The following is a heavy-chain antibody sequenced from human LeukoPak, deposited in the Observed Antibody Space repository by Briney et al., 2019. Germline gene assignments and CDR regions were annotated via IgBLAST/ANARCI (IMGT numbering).Heavy chain of an antibody. CDR3: ARAPGGGSYYGSFVWWYFDL. Sequence: GASVKVCCKASGGTFSRYAISWVRQAPGQGLEWMGRIIHILGIANYAQKFQGRVTITADESTSTAYMELSSLRTEDTAVYYCARAPGGGSYYGSFVWWYFDLWGRGTLVTVSS. CDR2: IIHILGIA. D-gene: IGHD1-26*01. J-gene: IGHJ2*01. CDR1: GGTFSRYA. V-gene: IGHV1-69*04.